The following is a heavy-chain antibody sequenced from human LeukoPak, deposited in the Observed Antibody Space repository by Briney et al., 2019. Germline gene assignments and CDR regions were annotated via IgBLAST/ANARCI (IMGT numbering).Heavy chain of an antibody. V-gene: IGHV1-3*01. J-gene: IGHJ3*02. D-gene: IGHD4-17*01. Sequence: ASVTVSCKASGYTFTSYAMGGVRQAPGQSLEWMGWINAGRGIKKYSQKFQGRVTITRDTSASTAYMELSSLRSEDTAVYYCARGYGDYVDAFDIWGQGTMVTVSS. CDR1: GYTFTSYA. CDR2: INAGRGIK. CDR3: ARGYGDYVDAFDI.